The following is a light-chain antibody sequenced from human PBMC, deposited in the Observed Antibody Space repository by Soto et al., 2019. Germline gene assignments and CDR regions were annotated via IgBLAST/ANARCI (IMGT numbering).Light chain of an antibody. CDR2: GAS. V-gene: IGKV3-20*01. CDR1: QSVSSNY. Sequence: EIVLTQSPGTLSLSPGERATLSCRASQSVSSNYLAWYQQKPGQAPRPLIYGASSRATGIPDRFSGSGAGTDVTLTIGRRESEDFAVYYCQQYGSSPWTFGQGTKVEIK. CDR3: QQYGSSPWT. J-gene: IGKJ1*01.